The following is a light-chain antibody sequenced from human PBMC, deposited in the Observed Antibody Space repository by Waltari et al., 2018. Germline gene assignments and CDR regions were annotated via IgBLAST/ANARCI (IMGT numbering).Light chain of an antibody. Sequence: DIVMTQSPDSLAVSLGERATINCKSSQSVLYSSNNKNYLAWYQQKPGQPPKVRIYWASTRESGVPDRFSGSGSGTDFTLTISSLQAEDVAVYYCQQYYSTPFTFGPGTKVDIK. CDR2: WAS. CDR1: QSVLYSSNNKNY. CDR3: QQYYSTPFT. J-gene: IGKJ3*01. V-gene: IGKV4-1*01.